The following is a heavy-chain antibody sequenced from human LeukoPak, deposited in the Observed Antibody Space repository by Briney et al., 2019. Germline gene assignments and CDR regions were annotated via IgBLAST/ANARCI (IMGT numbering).Heavy chain of an antibody. V-gene: IGHV3-7*01. Sequence: GGSLRLSCAASGFTFSSYWMSWVRQAPGKGLEWVANIKQDGSEKYYVDSVKGRFTISRDNAKNSLYLQMNSLRAEDTAVYYCARDNYDFWSGPRYIDYWGQGTLVTVSS. CDR2: IKQDGSEK. CDR3: ARDNYDFWSGPRYIDY. D-gene: IGHD3-3*01. CDR1: GFTFSSYW. J-gene: IGHJ4*02.